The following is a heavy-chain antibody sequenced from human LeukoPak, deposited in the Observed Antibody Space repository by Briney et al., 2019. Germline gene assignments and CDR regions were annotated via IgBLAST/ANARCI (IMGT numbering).Heavy chain of an antibody. CDR2: MNPNSGNT. CDR1: GYSFTAYT. D-gene: IGHD4-23*01. J-gene: IGHJ5*02. CDR3: ARDYGGNSGWFDP. Sequence: ASVTVSCKASGYSFTAYTMHWVRQAPGQRLEWIGWMNPNSGNTGYAQKFQGRVTLTRSTSISTAYMELRSLTSEDTAVYYCARDYGGNSGWFDPWGQGTLVTVSS. V-gene: IGHV1-8*02.